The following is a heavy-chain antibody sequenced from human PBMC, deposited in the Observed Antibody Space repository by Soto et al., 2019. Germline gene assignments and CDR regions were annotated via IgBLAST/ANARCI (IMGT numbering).Heavy chain of an antibody. J-gene: IGHJ5*02. V-gene: IGHV4-30-4*08. CDR1: GASIGSGDDY. Sequence: PSETLSLTCSVSGASIGSGDDYWTWIRQSPGKGLEWIGYISDSGSTFYNPSLRSRLTIALDTSKNHFSLKLNSVTAADTAVYYCAKYQPPEFDLWGQGTLVTVSS. D-gene: IGHD2-2*01. CDR2: ISDSGST. CDR3: AKYQPPEFDL.